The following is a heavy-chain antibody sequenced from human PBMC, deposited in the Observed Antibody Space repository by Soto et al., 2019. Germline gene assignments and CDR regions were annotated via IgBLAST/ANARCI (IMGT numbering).Heavy chain of an antibody. J-gene: IGHJ4*02. CDR3: AKVDFDSSGYYLDY. D-gene: IGHD3-22*01. V-gene: IGHV3-30*18. CDR2: ISFDGNIV. Sequence: GGSLRLSCAASGFTLSGYGMHWVRQAPGKGLEWVAVISFDGNIVYYADSVKGRFTISRDNSKNTLYLQMNSLRAEDTAVYYCAKVDFDSSGYYLDYWGQGTLVTVSS. CDR1: GFTLSGYG.